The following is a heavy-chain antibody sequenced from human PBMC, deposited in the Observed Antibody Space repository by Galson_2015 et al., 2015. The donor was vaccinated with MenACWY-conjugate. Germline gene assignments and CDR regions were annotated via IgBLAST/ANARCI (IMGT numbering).Heavy chain of an antibody. J-gene: IGHJ6*03. CDR2: IRYDGSKK. D-gene: IGHD3-9*01. Sequence: SLRLSCAASGFTFSSYGVHWVRQAPGKGLEWVAFIRYDGSKKDYADSVKGRFTISRDNFKNTLYLQMNSLRAEDTAVYYCAKVSKDYDILTGYGGYYHFYYMDVWGKGTTVTVSS. CDR1: GFTFSSYG. V-gene: IGHV3-30*02. CDR3: AKVSKDYDILTGYGGYYHFYYMDV.